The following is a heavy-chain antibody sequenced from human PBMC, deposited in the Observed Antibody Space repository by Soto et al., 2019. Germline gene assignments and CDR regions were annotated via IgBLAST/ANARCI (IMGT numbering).Heavy chain of an antibody. Sequence: GGSLRLSCVASGFSFGSYGMHWVRQAPGKGVEWVAYISYDGSNKYYADSVKGRITISRDNSKNTLYLQMNSLRAEDTAVYYCAQELRYILTGSDYYGLDVWRQETTVTVSS. J-gene: IGHJ6*02. CDR2: ISYDGSNK. CDR3: AQELRYILTGSDYYGLDV. CDR1: GFSFGSYG. V-gene: IGHV3-30*18. D-gene: IGHD3-9*01.